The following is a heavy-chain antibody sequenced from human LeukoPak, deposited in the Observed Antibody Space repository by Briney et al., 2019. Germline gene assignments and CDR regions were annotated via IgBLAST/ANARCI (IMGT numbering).Heavy chain of an antibody. J-gene: IGHJ6*03. CDR2: INHSGST. Sequence: SETLSLTCAVYVGSFSGYYRSWIRQPPGKGLEWIGEINHSGSTNYNSSLKSRVTISVDTSKNQFSLKLSSVTAADTAVYYCARGYYGSGSHCCHMDVRGKGTTITVS. CDR3: ARGYYGSGSHCCHMDV. D-gene: IGHD3-10*01. V-gene: IGHV4-34*01. CDR1: VGSFSGYY.